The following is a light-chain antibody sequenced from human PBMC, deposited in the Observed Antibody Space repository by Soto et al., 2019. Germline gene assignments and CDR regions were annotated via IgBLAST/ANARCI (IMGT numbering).Light chain of an antibody. J-gene: IGKJ1*01. CDR2: DAS. CDR1: QSVRSNY. CDR3: QQYANVPRS. V-gene: IGKV3D-20*01. Sequence: EIVLTQSPATLSLSPGERATLSCGASQSVRSNYVAWFQQKPGLAPRLLIYDASSRATGIPDRFRGSGSGTDFTLTISRLEPEDFAMYYCQQYANVPRSFGQGTKVEIK.